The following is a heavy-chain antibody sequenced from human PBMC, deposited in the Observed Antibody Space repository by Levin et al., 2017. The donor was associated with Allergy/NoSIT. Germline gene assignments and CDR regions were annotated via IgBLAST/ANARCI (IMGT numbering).Heavy chain of an antibody. V-gene: IGHV3-64D*06. CDR2: ISSNGGST. Sequence: GESLKISCSASGFTFSSYAMHWVRQAPGKGLEYVSAISSNGGSTYYADSVKGRFTISRDNSKNTLYLQMSSLRAEDTAVYYCVKDWGQWLALDYWGQGTLVTVSS. CDR3: VKDWGQWLALDY. D-gene: IGHD6-19*01. J-gene: IGHJ4*02. CDR1: GFTFSSYA.